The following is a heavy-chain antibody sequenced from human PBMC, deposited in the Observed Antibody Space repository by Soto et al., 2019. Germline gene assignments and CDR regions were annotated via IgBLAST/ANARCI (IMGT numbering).Heavy chain of an antibody. CDR3: ARGGYCSGGSCYRSHYYGMDV. CDR1: GYTFTSYD. V-gene: IGHV1-8*01. D-gene: IGHD2-15*01. CDR2: MNPNSGNT. J-gene: IGHJ6*02. Sequence: ASVKVSCKASGYTFTSYDINWVRQATGQGLEWMGWMNPNSGNTGYAQKFQGRVTMTRNTSISTAYMELSSLRSEDTAVYYCARGGYCSGGSCYRSHYYGMDVWDQGTTVTVSS.